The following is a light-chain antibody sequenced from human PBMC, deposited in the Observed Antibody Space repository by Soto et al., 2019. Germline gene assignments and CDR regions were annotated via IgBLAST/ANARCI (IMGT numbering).Light chain of an antibody. CDR1: QGIGND. V-gene: IGKV3-11*01. Sequence: TQSPSSLSASVGDRVTITCRASQGIGNDLAWYQQKPGQAPRLLIYGASTRATGIPDGFSGSESGTDFTLTISSLEPEDFAVYYCQQRSSWPPITFGQGTRLEIK. CDR2: GAS. CDR3: QQRSSWPPIT. J-gene: IGKJ5*01.